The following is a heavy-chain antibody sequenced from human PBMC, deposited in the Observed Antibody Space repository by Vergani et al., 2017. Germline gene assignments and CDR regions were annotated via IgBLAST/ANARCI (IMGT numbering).Heavy chain of an antibody. CDR2: IYYSGST. CDR1: GGSISSSSYY. Sequence: QLQLQESGPGLVKPSETLSLTCTVSGGSISSSSYYWGWIRQPPGKGLEWIGSIYYSGSTYYNPSLKSRVTISVDTSKNQFSLKLSSVTAADTAVYYCARTFGGVITTPTYYFDYWGQGTLVTVSS. V-gene: IGHV4-39*07. CDR3: ARTFGGVITTPTYYFDY. J-gene: IGHJ4*02. D-gene: IGHD3-16*02.